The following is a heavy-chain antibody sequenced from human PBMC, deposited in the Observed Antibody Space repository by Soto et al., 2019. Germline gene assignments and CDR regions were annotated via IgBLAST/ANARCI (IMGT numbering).Heavy chain of an antibody. CDR1: GGTISSYT. CDR2: IIPIFGTA. V-gene: IGHV1-69*13. Sequence: ASVKVSCKSSGGTISSYTISCVRQDPGQGLEWMGGIIPIFGTANYAQKFQGRVTITADESTSTAYMELSSLRSEDTAVYYCARGSKLELSWFDPWGQGTLVTVSS. CDR3: ARGSKLELSWFDP. D-gene: IGHD1-7*01. J-gene: IGHJ5*02.